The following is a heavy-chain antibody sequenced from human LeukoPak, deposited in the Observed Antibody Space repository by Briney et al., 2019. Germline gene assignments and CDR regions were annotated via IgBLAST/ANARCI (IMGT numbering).Heavy chain of an antibody. V-gene: IGHV1-2*02. D-gene: IGHD2-2*01. CDR3: ARDSVPATRPYYYMDV. Sequence: ASVKVSGKASGYTCTGYYMHWVRQAPGQGLEWMGWINPNSSGRNYAQKFQGRVTMTRDTSISTAYMELSRLRSDDTAVYYCARDSVPATRPYYYMDVWGKGTTVTISS. J-gene: IGHJ6*03. CDR1: GYTCTGYY. CDR2: INPNSSGR.